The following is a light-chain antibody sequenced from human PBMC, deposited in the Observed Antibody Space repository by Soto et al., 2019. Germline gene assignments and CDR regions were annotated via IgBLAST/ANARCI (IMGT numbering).Light chain of an antibody. V-gene: IGKV1-5*01. CDR1: QSISSW. CDR2: DAS. CDR3: QQYNYYPYT. J-gene: IGKJ2*01. Sequence: DIQMTQSPSTLSASVGDRVTITCRASQSISSWLAWYQQKPGKAPKLLIYDASSLESGVPSRFSGSGSGTEFTLTISSLQPDDFAAYYCQQYNYYPYTFGQGTKLEIE.